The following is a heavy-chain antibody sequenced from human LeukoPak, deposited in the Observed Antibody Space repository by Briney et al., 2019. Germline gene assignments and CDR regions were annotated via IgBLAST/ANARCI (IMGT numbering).Heavy chain of an antibody. V-gene: IGHV3-23*01. CDR1: GLTFNTYT. Sequence: QAGGSLRLSCAVSGLTFNTYTMNWVRQAPGKGLEWVSGIGANGDSSYYADSLEGRFTISRDNSKNTLYLQMNSLRAEDTAVYYCAKDRGSAGGIDQWGQGTLVTVSS. CDR2: IGANGDSS. J-gene: IGHJ4*02. CDR3: AKDRGSAGGIDQ. D-gene: IGHD3-16*01.